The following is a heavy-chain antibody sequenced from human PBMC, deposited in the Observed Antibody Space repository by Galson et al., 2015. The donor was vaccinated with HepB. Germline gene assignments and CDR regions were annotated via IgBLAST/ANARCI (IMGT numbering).Heavy chain of an antibody. J-gene: IGHJ4*02. V-gene: IGHV3-23*01. Sequence: SLRLSCAASGYNIGSRAVSWVRQAPGEGPEWIASVNNVGNAYYANSVKGRFTVSRDDSKNTLFLEMNSLRVEDTGVYYCAKDHPSGGWPVFDYWSQGTLVTVAS. D-gene: IGHD2-15*01. CDR1: GYNIGSRA. CDR2: VNNVGNA. CDR3: AKDHPSGGWPVFDY.